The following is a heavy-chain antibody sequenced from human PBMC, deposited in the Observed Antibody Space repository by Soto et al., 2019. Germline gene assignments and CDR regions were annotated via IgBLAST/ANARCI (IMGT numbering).Heavy chain of an antibody. V-gene: IGHV1-69*13. CDR3: AKDLPGELLPTCFDS. J-gene: IGHJ5*01. CDR1: GGTFSSYA. CDR2: IIPIFGTA. Sequence: ASVKVSCKASGGTFSSYAISWVRQAPVQGLEWMGGIIPIFGTANYAQKFQGRVTITADESTSTAYMELSSLRSEDTAIYYCAKDLPGELLPTCFDSWGQGTLVTVSS. D-gene: IGHD1-26*01.